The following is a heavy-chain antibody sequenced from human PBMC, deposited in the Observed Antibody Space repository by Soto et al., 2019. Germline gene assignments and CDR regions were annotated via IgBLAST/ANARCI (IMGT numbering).Heavy chain of an antibody. V-gene: IGHV6-1*01. CDR2: TYFRSKWFN. J-gene: IGHJ5*02. CDR1: GDSVSSNSAA. D-gene: IGHD2-21*02. Sequence: SEILSLTCAISGDSVSSNSAAWNWIRQSPSRGLEWLGRTYFRSKWFNDYALSVKSRITIRPDTSKNQFSLQLNSVTPEDTAVYYCARAWMTAILSWFDPWGQGTLVTVSS. CDR3: ARAWMTAILSWFDP.